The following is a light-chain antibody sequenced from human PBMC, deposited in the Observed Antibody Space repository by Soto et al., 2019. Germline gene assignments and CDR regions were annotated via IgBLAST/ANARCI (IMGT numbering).Light chain of an antibody. CDR2: KAS. CDR3: QHYNSYSEA. V-gene: IGKV1-5*03. CDR1: QSVSIW. J-gene: IGKJ1*01. Sequence: IHLTPSPSTLSASLSVGVTINFRASQSVSIWLAWYQQKPGKAPKLLIYKASSLDSGVPSRFSGSGSGTEFTLTISSLQPDDFATYYCQHYNSYSEAFGQGTKV.